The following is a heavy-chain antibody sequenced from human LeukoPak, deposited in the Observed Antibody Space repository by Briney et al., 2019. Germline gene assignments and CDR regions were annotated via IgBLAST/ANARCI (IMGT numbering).Heavy chain of an antibody. Sequence: PGGSLRLSCAASGFTFSSSYMHWVRQAPGKGLEWVGHVRNAADGCATAYGVAVKGRFTISRDDSKNTVYLQMNSLKTEDSGIYYCSRQTFSCYDYWGQGTLVTVSS. D-gene: IGHD2-2*01. CDR1: GFTFSSSY. CDR3: SRQTFSCYDY. V-gene: IGHV3-73*01. CDR2: VRNAADGCAT. J-gene: IGHJ4*02.